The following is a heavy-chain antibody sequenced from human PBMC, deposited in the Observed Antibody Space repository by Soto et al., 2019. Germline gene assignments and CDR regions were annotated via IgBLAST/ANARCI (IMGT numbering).Heavy chain of an antibody. CDR3: ARVGLAVAGTAGEFDY. J-gene: IGHJ4*02. D-gene: IGHD6-19*01. V-gene: IGHV1-69*01. CDR2: IIPIFGTA. CDR1: GGTFSSYA. Sequence: QVQLVQSGAEVKKPGSSVKVSCKASGGTFSSYAISWVRQAPGQELEWMGGIIPIFGTANYAQKFQGRVTITADESTSTAYMELSSLRSEDTAVYYCARVGLAVAGTAGEFDYWGQGTLVTVSS.